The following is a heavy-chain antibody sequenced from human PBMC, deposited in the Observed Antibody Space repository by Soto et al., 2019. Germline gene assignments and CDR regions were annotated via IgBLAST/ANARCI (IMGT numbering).Heavy chain of an antibody. CDR2: IRSKAYGGTT. Sequence: GGSLRLSCTASGFTFGDYAMSWFRQAPGKGLEWVGFIRSKAYGGTTEYAASVKGRFTISRDDSKSIAYLQMNSLKTEDTAVYYCTRELGYCSGGSCYSFDYWGQGTLVTVSS. D-gene: IGHD2-15*01. J-gene: IGHJ4*02. CDR3: TRELGYCSGGSCYSFDY. V-gene: IGHV3-49*03. CDR1: GFTFGDYA.